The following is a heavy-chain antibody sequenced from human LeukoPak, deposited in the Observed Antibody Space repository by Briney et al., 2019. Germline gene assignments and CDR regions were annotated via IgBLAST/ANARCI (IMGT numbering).Heavy chain of an antibody. CDR3: ARAPVNYYYGMDV. D-gene: IGHD4-17*01. Sequence: GSLRLSCAASGFTFSNAWTSWVRQAPGKGLEWVSAVSGSGDGSAGITYYAASVKGRFTISRENSKNTLYLQMNSLRAEDTAVYYCARAPVNYYYGMDVWGQGTTVTVSS. V-gene: IGHV3-23*01. CDR1: GFTFSNAW. CDR2: VSGSGDGSAGIT. J-gene: IGHJ6*02.